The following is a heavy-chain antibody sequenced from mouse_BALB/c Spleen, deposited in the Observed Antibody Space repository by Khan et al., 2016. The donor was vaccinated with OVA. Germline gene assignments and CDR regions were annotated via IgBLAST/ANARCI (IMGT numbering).Heavy chain of an antibody. J-gene: IGHJ3*01. CDR2: INPSTGYT. V-gene: IGHV1-7*01. CDR3: ANHGSSSAWVTY. Sequence: QVQLQQPGAELAKPGASVKMSCKASGYTFTSYWMHWVKQRPGQGLEWIGYINPSTGYTEYNQRFKDKATLTADKSSSTAYMQLSSLTSEESAVYYCANHGSSSAWVTYWGQGTLVTVSA. D-gene: IGHD1-1*01. CDR1: GYTFTSYW.